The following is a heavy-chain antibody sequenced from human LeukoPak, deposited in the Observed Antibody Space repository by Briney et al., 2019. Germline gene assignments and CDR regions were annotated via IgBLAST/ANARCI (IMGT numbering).Heavy chain of an antibody. V-gene: IGHV4-61*09. CDR3: ARKYSSSWTGKGWFDP. CDR2: IYTTGST. J-gene: IGHJ5*02. CDR1: GGSISSGSYY. D-gene: IGHD6-13*01. Sequence: SETLSLTCTVSGGSISSGSYYWSWIRQPAGKGLEWIGHIYTTGSTNYNPSLKSRVTISVDTSKNQFSLKLSSVTAADTAVYYCARKYSSSWTGKGWFDPWGQGTLVTVSS.